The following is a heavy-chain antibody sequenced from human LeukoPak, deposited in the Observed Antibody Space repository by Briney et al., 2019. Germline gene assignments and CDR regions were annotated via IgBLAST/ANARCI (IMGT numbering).Heavy chain of an antibody. CDR3: ASPLYYYDSRGYDDGAFDY. CDR1: GGSFSVYY. V-gene: IGHV4-34*01. Sequence: SETLSLTCAVYGGSFSVYYWSWIRQPPGKGREWIGEINHSGSTNYNPSLKSRVTISVDTSKNQFSLKLSSVTAADTAVYYCASPLYYYDSRGYDDGAFDYWGQGTLVTVS. CDR2: INHSGST. D-gene: IGHD3-22*01. J-gene: IGHJ4*02.